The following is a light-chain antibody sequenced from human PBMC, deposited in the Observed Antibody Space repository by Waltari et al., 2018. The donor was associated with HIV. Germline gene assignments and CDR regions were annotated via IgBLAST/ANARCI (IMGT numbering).Light chain of an antibody. V-gene: IGKV1-12*01. CDR1: RDISTS. J-gene: IGKJ4*01. CDR2: DAV. Sequence: DILMAQSPSNVSTSVGGTVTLTCRASRDISTSLAWYQLKPGRAPNLLIYDAVRLGTGVPSRFGGSGSGTEFTLTITSLQPEDFATYYCQHASSFPHTFGGGTRVGMK. CDR3: QHASSFPHT.